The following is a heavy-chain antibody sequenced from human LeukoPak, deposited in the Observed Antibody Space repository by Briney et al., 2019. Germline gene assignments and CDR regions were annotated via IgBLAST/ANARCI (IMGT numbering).Heavy chain of an antibody. V-gene: IGHV6-1*03. CDR1: GDXVSSNSAA. J-gene: IGHJ4*02. D-gene: IGHD6-13*01. CDR3: ASYSSTWRTFDY. Sequence: SQTLSLTCGISGDXVSSNSAAWNWIRQSPSRGLEWLGRTYYSSKWYNDHTVSVTISIAMNRDPSKNQSSLQLNSVTPEDTAVYYCASYSSTWRTFDYWGQGTLVTVSS. CDR2: TYYSSKWYN.